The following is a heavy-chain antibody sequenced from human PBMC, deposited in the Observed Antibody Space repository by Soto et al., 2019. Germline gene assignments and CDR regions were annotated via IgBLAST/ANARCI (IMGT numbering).Heavy chain of an antibody. CDR3: AKETHSSGYGSYFDN. D-gene: IGHD3-22*01. CDR1: GFTFSNYG. V-gene: IGHV3-30*18. J-gene: IGHJ4*02. CDR2: ISKDGGLQ. Sequence: QVQLVESGGGVVQPGRSLRLSCAASGFTFSNYGMHWVRQAPGKGLEWVAVISKDGGLQFDADSVKGRFTISRDNSKNTRYRQMNSRKAEDTAVYYCAKETHSSGYGSYFDNWGQGTLVTVSP.